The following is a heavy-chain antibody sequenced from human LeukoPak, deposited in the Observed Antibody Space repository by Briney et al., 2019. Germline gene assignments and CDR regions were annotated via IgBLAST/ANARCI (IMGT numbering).Heavy chain of an antibody. CDR3: ARGSVDTAMDTYYYYYMDV. Sequence: ASVKVSCKASGYTFTSYGISWVRQAPGQGLEWMGWISAYNGNTNYAQKLQGRVTMTTDTSTSTAYMELRSLRSDDTAVYYCARGSVDTAMDTYYYYYMDVWGKGTTVTISS. V-gene: IGHV1-18*01. J-gene: IGHJ6*03. CDR1: GYTFTSYG. CDR2: ISAYNGNT. D-gene: IGHD5-18*01.